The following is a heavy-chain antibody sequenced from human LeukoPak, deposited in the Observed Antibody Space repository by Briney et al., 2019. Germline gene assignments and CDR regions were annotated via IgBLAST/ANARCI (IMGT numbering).Heavy chain of an antibody. D-gene: IGHD2-2*01. V-gene: IGHV4-39*01. CDR3: ARRQGYCSSSSCYFFDF. CDR2: IFYSGST. J-gene: IGHJ4*02. Sequence: SETLSLTCTVSGGSISSSSYYWGWVRQPPGKGLEWIGSIFYSGSTYYNPSLKSRVTISVDTSKNQFSLKLSSVTAADTAVYYCARRQGYCSSSSCYFFDFWGQGTLVTVSS. CDR1: GGSISSSSYY.